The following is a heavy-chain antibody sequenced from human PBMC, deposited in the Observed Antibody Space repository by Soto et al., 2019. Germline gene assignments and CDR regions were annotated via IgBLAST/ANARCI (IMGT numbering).Heavy chain of an antibody. D-gene: IGHD6-19*01. J-gene: IGHJ5*02. Sequence: EVRLLESGGGLAQPGGSRRLSCAASGFTFSSSAMNWVRQAPGKGLEWVSSIRVGGGDTFYADSVRGRFTVSRDISRNTLYLQMNSVRAEATAIYYCAKCSAGTVRTSGWCNGFDPWGQGTLVTVSS. CDR1: GFTFSSSA. CDR2: IRVGGGDT. CDR3: AKCSAGTVRTSGWCNGFDP. V-gene: IGHV3-23*01.